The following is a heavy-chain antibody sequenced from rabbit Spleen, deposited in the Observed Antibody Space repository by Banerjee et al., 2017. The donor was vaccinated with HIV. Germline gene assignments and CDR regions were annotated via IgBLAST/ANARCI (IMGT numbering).Heavy chain of an antibody. CDR1: GFSFSSSYY. J-gene: IGHJ4*01. CDR3: ARANNDIYWAFRL. V-gene: IGHV1S45*01. D-gene: IGHD1-1*01. CDR2: IYGGSSGKT. Sequence: QEQLVESGGGLVQPEGSLTLTCTASGFSFSSSYYMCWVRQAPGKGLEWIGCIYGGSSGKTYYASWAKGRFTISKTSSTTVTLQMTSLTAADTATYFCARANNDIYWAFRLWGPGTLVTVS.